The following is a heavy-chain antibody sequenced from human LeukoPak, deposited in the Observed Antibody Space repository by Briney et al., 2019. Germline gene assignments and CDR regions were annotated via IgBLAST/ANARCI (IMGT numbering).Heavy chain of an antibody. D-gene: IGHD6-19*01. Sequence: ASVKVSCKASGGTFSSYAISWVRQAPGQGLEWMGGIIPIFGTANYAQKFQGRVTITADESTSTAYMELSSLRSEGTAVYYCARGAPQYSSGWYGLLDYWGQGTLVTVSS. CDR3: ARGAPQYSSGWYGLLDY. CDR2: IIPIFGTA. V-gene: IGHV1-69*13. J-gene: IGHJ4*02. CDR1: GGTFSSYA.